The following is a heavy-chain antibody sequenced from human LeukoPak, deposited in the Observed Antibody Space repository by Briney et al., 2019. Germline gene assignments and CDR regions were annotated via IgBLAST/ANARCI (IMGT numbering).Heavy chain of an antibody. CDR1: GFTFSSYG. Sequence: PGGSLRLSCAASGFTFSSYGMHWVRQAPGKGLEWVAVISYDGSNKYYADSVKGRFTISRDNSKNTLYLQMNSLRAEDTAVYYCAKDQSVGAADYWGQGTLVTVSS. CDR2: ISYDGSNK. V-gene: IGHV3-30*18. CDR3: AKDQSVGAADY. J-gene: IGHJ4*02. D-gene: IGHD1-26*01.